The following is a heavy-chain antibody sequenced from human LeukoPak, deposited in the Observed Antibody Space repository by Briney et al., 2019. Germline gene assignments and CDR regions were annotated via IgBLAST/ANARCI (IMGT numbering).Heavy chain of an antibody. J-gene: IGHJ3*02. D-gene: IGHD1-26*01. Sequence: GASVKVSCKAFGGTLSGDTISWVRQAPGQGLEWMGIINPSGGSTSYAQKFQGRVTMTRDTSTSTVYMELSSLRSEDTAVYYCARGVGALNAFDIWGQGTMVTVSS. V-gene: IGHV1-46*01. CDR2: INPSGGST. CDR1: GGTLSGDT. CDR3: ARGVGALNAFDI.